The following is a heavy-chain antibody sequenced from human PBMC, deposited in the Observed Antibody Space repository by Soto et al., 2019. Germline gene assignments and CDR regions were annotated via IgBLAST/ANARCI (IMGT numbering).Heavy chain of an antibody. D-gene: IGHD1-26*01. Sequence: PGGSLRLSCAASEFTFSTYGIHWFRQAPGKGLEWVAVIWHDGSNKYYADSVKGRFTISRDNSKSTLYLQMDSLRAEDTAVYYCARAVGPYDYWGQGTLVTVSS. J-gene: IGHJ4*02. CDR2: IWHDGSNK. CDR3: ARAVGPYDY. V-gene: IGHV3-33*01. CDR1: EFTFSTYG.